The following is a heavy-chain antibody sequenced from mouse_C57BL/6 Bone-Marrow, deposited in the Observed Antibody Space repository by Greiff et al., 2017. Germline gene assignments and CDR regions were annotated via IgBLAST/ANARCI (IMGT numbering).Heavy chain of an antibody. CDR2: INPNNGGT. D-gene: IGHD1-1*01. V-gene: IGHV1-26*01. Sequence: VQLQQSGPELVQPGASVKISCKASGYTFTDYYMNWVKQSHGKSLEWIGDINPNNGGTSYNQKFKGKATLTVDKSSSTAYMELRSLTSEDSAVYYCARSYGSSYYAMDYWGQGTSVTVSS. CDR3: ARSYGSSYYAMDY. CDR1: GYTFTDYY. J-gene: IGHJ4*01.